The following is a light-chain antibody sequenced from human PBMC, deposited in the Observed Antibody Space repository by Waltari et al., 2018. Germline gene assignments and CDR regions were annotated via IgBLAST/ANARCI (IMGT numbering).Light chain of an antibody. Sequence: SSKLTQPSSVSLSPEHTALITCSGHALAKRYARWFQQKPGQVSVLVIHEDPGQASGIPERFSGSTSGTTVTLTISGGQVEDEADYYCFSGAENNLWVFGGGTKLTVL. V-gene: IGLV3-27*01. CDR2: EDP. CDR3: FSGAENNLWV. CDR1: ALAKRY. J-gene: IGLJ3*02.